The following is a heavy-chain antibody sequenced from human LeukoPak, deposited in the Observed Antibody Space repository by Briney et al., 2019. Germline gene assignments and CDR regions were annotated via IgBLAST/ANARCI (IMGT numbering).Heavy chain of an antibody. J-gene: IGHJ3*02. CDR3: ARVEGGDSSGYRIPTDAFDI. CDR1: GYIFTNFY. D-gene: IGHD3-22*01. CDR2: INPTGGST. Sequence: ASVKVSCKASGYIFTNFYMHWVRQAPGEGLEWMGIINPTGGSTSYAQKFQGRVTMTRDTSTSTVYMELRSLRSDDTAVYYCARVEGGDSSGYRIPTDAFDIWGQGTMVTVSS. V-gene: IGHV1-46*01.